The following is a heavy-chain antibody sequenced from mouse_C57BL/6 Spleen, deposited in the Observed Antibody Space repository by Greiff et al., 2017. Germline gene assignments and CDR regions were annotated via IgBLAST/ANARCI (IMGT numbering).Heavy chain of an antibody. D-gene: IGHD2-4*01. CDR3: AVSDYDGGCAY. Sequence: VQLQQPGAELARPGASVKMSCKASGYTFTSYTMPWVKQRPGQGLEWIGYIYPSSGYTKYNQKFKDKATLTADKSSSTAYMQLSSLTSEYSAVYYCAVSDYDGGCAYWGQGTLVTVAA. CDR1: GYTFTSYT. J-gene: IGHJ3*01. V-gene: IGHV1-4*01. CDR2: IYPSSGYT.